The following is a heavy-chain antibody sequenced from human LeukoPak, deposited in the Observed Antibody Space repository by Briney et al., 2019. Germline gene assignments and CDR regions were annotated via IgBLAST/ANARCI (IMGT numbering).Heavy chain of an antibody. D-gene: IGHD6-13*01. CDR2: IKQDGSEK. CDR3: AKDPESGSSWYEFRFDP. CDR1: GFTFSSYW. J-gene: IGHJ5*02. V-gene: IGHV3-7*01. Sequence: GGSLRLSCAASGFTFSSYWMSWVRQAPGKGLEWVANIKQDGSEKYYVDSVKGRFTISRDNAKNSLYLQMNSLRAEDTAVYYCAKDPESGSSWYEFRFDPWGQGTLVTVSS.